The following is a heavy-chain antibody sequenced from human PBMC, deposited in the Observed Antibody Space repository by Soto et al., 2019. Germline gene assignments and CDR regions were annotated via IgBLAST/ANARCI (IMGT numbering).Heavy chain of an antibody. Sequence: GGSLRLSCAASGFTFSNAWMNWVRQAPGKGLEWVGRIKSKTDGGTTDYAAPGKIRFTISRDNSKNTLYMQMNSLKTEDTAVYYCTTGPYCGGDCYSIWGQGTLVTVSS. J-gene: IGHJ4*02. CDR1: GFTFSNAW. CDR2: IKSKTDGGTT. V-gene: IGHV3-15*07. D-gene: IGHD2-21*02. CDR3: TTGPYCGGDCYSI.